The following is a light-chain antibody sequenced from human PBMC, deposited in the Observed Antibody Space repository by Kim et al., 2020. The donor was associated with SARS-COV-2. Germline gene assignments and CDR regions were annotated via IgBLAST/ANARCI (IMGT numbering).Light chain of an antibody. J-gene: IGLJ2*01. Sequence: SLAADQTDRITGGVTNSSSKSVRWYQQKPGQAPVLVNYYDSARPSGIPQRFSGSDSGNTAILTISRVEAADEADYYCQVWDSAVVFGGGTQLTVL. CDR3: QVWDSAVV. V-gene: IGLV3-21*04. CDR2: YDS. CDR1: NSSSKS.